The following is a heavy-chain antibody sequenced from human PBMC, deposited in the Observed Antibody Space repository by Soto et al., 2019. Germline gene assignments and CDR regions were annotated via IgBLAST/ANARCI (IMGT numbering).Heavy chain of an antibody. CDR3: ARDSGYDYRLDF. V-gene: IGHV3-48*02. CDR1: GFTFTSHA. J-gene: IGHJ4*02. D-gene: IGHD5-12*01. CDR2: ISGDGSAI. Sequence: EVQLVESGGGLVQPGGSLRLSCVGSGFTFTSHAINWVRQAPGKGLEWISYISGDGSAIFEADSLKGRFTVSRENAKNSQYLQMNSLSDADTAVYYCARDSGYDYRLDFWGQGTLVTVSS.